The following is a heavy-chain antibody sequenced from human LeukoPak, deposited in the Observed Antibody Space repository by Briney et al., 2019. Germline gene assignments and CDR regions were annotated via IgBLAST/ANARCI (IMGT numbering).Heavy chain of an antibody. J-gene: IGHJ4*02. CDR3: VRDSLLWFGEIDY. CDR2: ISSSSGSI. Sequence: GGSLRLSCAASGFTFSDSYMTWIRQAPGKGLEWVSSISSSSGSIYYADSVKGRFTVSRDNAKNSLYLQINSLRDDDTAVYYCVRDSLLWFGEIDYWGQGTLVSVSS. CDR1: GFTFSDSY. D-gene: IGHD3-10*01. V-gene: IGHV3-11*04.